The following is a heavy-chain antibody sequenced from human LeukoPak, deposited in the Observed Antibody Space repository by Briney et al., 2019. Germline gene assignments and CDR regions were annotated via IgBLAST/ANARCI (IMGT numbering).Heavy chain of an antibody. J-gene: IGHJ4*02. Sequence: PGGSLRLSCAASGFTLGTFYMTWVRQTPGKGLEWVANIKPDGREKNYVDSVKGRFTISRDNAKNSLYLQMSGLRFEDTAVYYCARDHYGYLDYWGQGTLVTVSS. D-gene: IGHD3-10*01. CDR2: IKPDGREK. V-gene: IGHV3-7*01. CDR1: GFTLGTFY. CDR3: ARDHYGYLDY.